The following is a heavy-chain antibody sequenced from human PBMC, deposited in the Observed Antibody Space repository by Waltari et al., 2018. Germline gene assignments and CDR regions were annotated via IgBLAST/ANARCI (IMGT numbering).Heavy chain of an antibody. CDR1: GFTYSMYW. V-gene: IGHV3-74*01. CDR2: SNSDGSST. CDR3: ARGARRTTVTTGWWYFDL. Sequence: EVQLVESGGGLVQPGGSLRLSCAASGFTYSMYWMHWVRQAPGKGLVWVSRSNSDGSSTSYADSVKGRFTISKDYAKNTVYLQMNSLRAEDTAIYYCARGARRTTVTTGWWYFDLWGRGTLVTVSS. D-gene: IGHD4-17*01. J-gene: IGHJ2*01.